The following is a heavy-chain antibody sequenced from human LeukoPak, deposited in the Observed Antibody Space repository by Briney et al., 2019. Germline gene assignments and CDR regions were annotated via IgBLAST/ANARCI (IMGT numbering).Heavy chain of an antibody. D-gene: IGHD5-24*01. CDR2: IYYSGST. Sequence: SETLSLTCTVSGGSISSGDYYWSWIRQPPGKGLEWIGYIYYSGSTYYNPSLKSRVTISVDTSKNQFSLKLSSVTAADTAVYYCARAGMATVEFDYWGQGTLVTVSS. J-gene: IGHJ4*02. CDR3: ARAGMATVEFDY. V-gene: IGHV4-30-4*08. CDR1: GGSISSGDYY.